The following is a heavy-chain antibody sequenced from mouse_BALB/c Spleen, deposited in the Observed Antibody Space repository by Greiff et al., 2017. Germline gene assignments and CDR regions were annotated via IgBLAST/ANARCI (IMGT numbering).Heavy chain of an antibody. Sequence: VQLQQSGAELVRPGASVKLSCTASGFNIKDYYMHWVKQRPEQGLEWIGWIDPENGDTEYAPKFQGKATMTADTSSNTAYLQLSSLTSEDTAVYYCNAYHGYYWYIDVWGAGTTVTVSS. V-gene: IGHV14-4*02. CDR2: IDPENGDT. CDR3: NAYHGYYWYIDV. CDR1: GFNIKDYY. D-gene: IGHD2-3*01. J-gene: IGHJ1*01.